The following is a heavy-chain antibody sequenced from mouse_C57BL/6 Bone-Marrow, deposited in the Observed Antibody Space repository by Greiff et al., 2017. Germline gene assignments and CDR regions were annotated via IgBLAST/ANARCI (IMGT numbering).Heavy chain of an antibody. J-gene: IGHJ3*01. Sequence: EVHLVESGGGLVQPKGSLKLSCAASGFSFNTYAMNWVRQAPGKGLEWVARIRSKSNNYATYYADSVKDRFTISRDDSESMLYLQMNNLKTEDTAMYYCVRHGYGFAYWGQGTLVTVSA. CDR3: VRHGYGFAY. D-gene: IGHD1-2*01. CDR2: IRSKSNNYAT. V-gene: IGHV10-1*01. CDR1: GFSFNTYA.